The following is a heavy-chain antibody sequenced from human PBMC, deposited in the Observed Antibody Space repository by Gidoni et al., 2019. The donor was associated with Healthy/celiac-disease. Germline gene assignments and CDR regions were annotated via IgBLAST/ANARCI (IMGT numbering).Heavy chain of an antibody. Sequence: QVQLVQSGAEVKKPGSSVKVSCKASGGTFSSYAISWVRQAPGQGLEWMGRIIPILGIANYAQKFQGRVTITADKSTSTAYMELSSLRSEDTAVYYCASPSAGIDYGGNVDYYYYGMDVWGQGTTVTVSS. CDR3: ASPSAGIDYGGNVDYYYYGMDV. CDR2: IIPILGIA. V-gene: IGHV1-69*04. D-gene: IGHD4-17*01. J-gene: IGHJ6*02. CDR1: GGTFSSYA.